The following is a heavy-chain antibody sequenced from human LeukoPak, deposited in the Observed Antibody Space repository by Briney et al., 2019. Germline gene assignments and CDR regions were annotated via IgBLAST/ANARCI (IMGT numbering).Heavy chain of an antibody. CDR3: GRAVRAGGFDY. V-gene: IGHV1-46*01. J-gene: IGHJ4*02. Sequence: VASVKVSCKASGYTFISYYIHWVRQAPGQGLEWMGIINPSGGSTSYTHKFQGRVTMTRDTSTSTVYMELSSLRSEDTAVYYCGRAVRAGGFDYWGQGTLVTVS. D-gene: IGHD1-26*01. CDR1: GYTFISYY. CDR2: INPSGGST.